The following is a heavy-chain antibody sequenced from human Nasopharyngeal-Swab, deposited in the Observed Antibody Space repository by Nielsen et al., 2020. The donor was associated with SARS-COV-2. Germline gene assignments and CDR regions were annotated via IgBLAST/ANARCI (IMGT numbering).Heavy chain of an antibody. CDR2: IYHSGST. J-gene: IGHJ4*02. CDR3: AREGILWFGEEMWLFFDY. V-gene: IGHV4-39*07. Sequence: WIRQPPGKGLEWIGSIYHSGSTYYNPSLKSRVTISVDRSKNQFSLKLSSVTAADTAVYYCAREGILWFGEEMWLFFDYWGQGTLVTVSS. D-gene: IGHD3-10*01.